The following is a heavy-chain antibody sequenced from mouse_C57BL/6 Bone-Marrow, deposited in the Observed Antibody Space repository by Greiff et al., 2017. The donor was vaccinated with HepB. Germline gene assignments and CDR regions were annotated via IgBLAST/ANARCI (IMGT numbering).Heavy chain of an antibody. J-gene: IGHJ3*01. V-gene: IGHV1-54*01. CDR1: GYAFTNYL. Sequence: QVQLQQSGAELVRPGTSVKVSCKASGYAFTNYLIEWVKQRPGQGLEWIGVINPGSGGTNYNEKFKGKATLTADKSSSTAYMQSSSLTSEDSAVYFCARPGGFVTTVPFAYWGQGTLVTVSA. CDR2: INPGSGGT. CDR3: ARPGGFVTTVPFAY. D-gene: IGHD1-1*01.